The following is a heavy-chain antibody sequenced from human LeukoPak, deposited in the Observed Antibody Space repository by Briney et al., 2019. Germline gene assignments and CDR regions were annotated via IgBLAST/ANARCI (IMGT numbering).Heavy chain of an antibody. D-gene: IGHD2-8*01. CDR1: GYTFTSYY. V-gene: IGHV1-18*04. CDR3: AREGGVYCTNGVCDYDY. J-gene: IGHJ4*02. CDR2: ISAYNGNT. Sequence: ASVKVSCKASGYTFTSYYMHWVRQAPGQGLEWMGWISAYNGNTNYAQKLQGRVTMTTDTSTSTAYMELRSLRSDDTAVYYCAREGGVYCTNGVCDYDYWGQGTLVTVSS.